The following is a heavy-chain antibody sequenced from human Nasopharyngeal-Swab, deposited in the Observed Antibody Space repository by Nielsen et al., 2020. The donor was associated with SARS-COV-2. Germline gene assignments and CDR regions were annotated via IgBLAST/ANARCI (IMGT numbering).Heavy chain of an antibody. Sequence: WIRRPPGKGLEWIGEINHSGSTNYNPPLKSRVTISVDTSKNQLSLKLSSVTAADTAVYYCARGSLVVVTIAPFDYWGQGTLVTVSS. CDR3: ARGSLVVVTIAPFDY. CDR2: INHSGST. V-gene: IGHV4-34*01. J-gene: IGHJ4*02. D-gene: IGHD3-22*01.